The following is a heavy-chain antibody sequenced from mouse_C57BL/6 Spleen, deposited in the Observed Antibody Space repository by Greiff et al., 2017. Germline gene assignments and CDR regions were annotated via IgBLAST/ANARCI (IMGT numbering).Heavy chain of an antibody. Sequence: QVQLKESGPELVKPGASVKISCKASGYAFSSSWMNWVKQRPGKGLEWIGRIYPGDGDTNYNGKFKGKATLTADKSSSTAYMQLSSLTSEDSAVYFCARSGDYDRAMDYWGQGTSVTVSS. CDR3: ARSGDYDRAMDY. CDR1: GYAFSSSW. CDR2: IYPGDGDT. V-gene: IGHV1-82*01. J-gene: IGHJ4*01. D-gene: IGHD2-4*01.